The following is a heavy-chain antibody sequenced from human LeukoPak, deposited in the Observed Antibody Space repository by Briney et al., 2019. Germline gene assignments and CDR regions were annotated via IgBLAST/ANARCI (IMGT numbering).Heavy chain of an antibody. Sequence: SETLSLTCAVYGGSFSGYYWSWIRRPPGKGLEWIGEINHSGSTNYNPSLKSRVTISVGTSKNQFSLKLSSVTAADTAVYYCARGSHYYDSTLETNWFDPWGQGTLVTVSS. D-gene: IGHD3-22*01. CDR2: INHSGST. J-gene: IGHJ5*02. V-gene: IGHV4-34*01. CDR3: ARGSHYYDSTLETNWFDP. CDR1: GGSFSGYY.